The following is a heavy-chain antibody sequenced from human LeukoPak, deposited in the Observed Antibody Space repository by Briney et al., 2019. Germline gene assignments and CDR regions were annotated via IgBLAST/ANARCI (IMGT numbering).Heavy chain of an antibody. CDR3: ARVTTFYQYSGYDFFDY. Sequence: AASVKVSCKASGYTFTSYYMHWVRQAPGQGLEWMGIVNPSGGSTSYAQKFQGRVTMTRDTSTSTVYMELSSLRSEDTAVYYCARVTTFYQYSGYDFFDYWGQGTLVTVSS. V-gene: IGHV1-46*01. J-gene: IGHJ4*02. CDR1: GYTFTSYY. CDR2: VNPSGGST. D-gene: IGHD5-12*01.